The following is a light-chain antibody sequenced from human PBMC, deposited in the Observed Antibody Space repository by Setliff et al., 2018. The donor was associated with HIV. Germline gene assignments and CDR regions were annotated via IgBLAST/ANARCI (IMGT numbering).Light chain of an antibody. J-gene: IGLJ1*01. V-gene: IGLV2-14*01. CDR1: SSDVGGYNY. CDR3: SSYTSSSPLYV. Sequence: QSVLTQPASVSGSPGQSVTISCTGTSSDVGGYNYVSWYQQHPGKAPKLMIYEVSNRPSGVSDRFSGSKSGNTASLTISGLQTEDEADYFCSSYTSSSPLYVFGTGTKGT. CDR2: EVS.